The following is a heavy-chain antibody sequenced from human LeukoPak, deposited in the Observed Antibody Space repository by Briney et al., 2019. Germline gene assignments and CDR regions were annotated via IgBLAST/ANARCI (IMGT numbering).Heavy chain of an antibody. Sequence: GGSLRLSCAASGFTFSSYSMNWVRQAPGKGLEWVSYISSSSSYIYYADSVKGRFTISRDNAKNSLSLQMSSPRAEDTAVYYCTRGTSSGYYSDYWGQGTLVTVSS. CDR1: GFTFSSYS. V-gene: IGHV3-21*01. CDR3: TRGTSSGYYSDY. J-gene: IGHJ4*02. D-gene: IGHD3-3*01. CDR2: ISSSSSYI.